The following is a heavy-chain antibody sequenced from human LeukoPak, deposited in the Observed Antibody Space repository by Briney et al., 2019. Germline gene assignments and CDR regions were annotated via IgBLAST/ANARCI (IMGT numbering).Heavy chain of an antibody. Sequence: ASVKVSCKASGYTFTSYDTNWVRQATGQGLEWMGWMNPNSGSTGYAQKFQGRVTITRNTSISTAYMELSGLRSEDTAVYYCARGPTYYDFWSGKMGFDPWGQGTLVTVSS. CDR2: MNPNSGST. V-gene: IGHV1-8*03. CDR1: GYTFTSYD. J-gene: IGHJ5*02. D-gene: IGHD3-3*01. CDR3: ARGPTYYDFWSGKMGFDP.